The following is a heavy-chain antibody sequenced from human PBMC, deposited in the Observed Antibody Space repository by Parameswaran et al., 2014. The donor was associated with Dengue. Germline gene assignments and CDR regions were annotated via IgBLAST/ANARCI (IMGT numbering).Heavy chain of an antibody. CDR3: VRIPGYYYGMDV. V-gene: IGHV3-49*02. J-gene: IGHJ6*02. CDR2: IRSKAYGGTT. Sequence: WIRQPPGKGLEWVGFIRSKAYGGTTEYAASVKGRFTISRDDSKSIAYLQMNSLKTEDTAVYYCVRIPGYYYGMDVWGQGTTVTVSS. D-gene: IGHD1-14*01.